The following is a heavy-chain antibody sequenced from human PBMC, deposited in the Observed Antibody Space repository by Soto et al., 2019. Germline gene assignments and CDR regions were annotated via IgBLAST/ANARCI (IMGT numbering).Heavy chain of an antibody. CDR2: IKLDSSDK. CDR3: AKDTYYHDSSGFYVFDY. Sequence: GGSLRLSCAASGFPLSSYWMSWVRQAPGKGLEWVAYIKLDSSDKYYVDSVKGRFTISRDNAKNSLYLQMNSLRAEDTAVYYCAKDTYYHDSSGFYVFDYWGQGTLVTV. J-gene: IGHJ4*02. D-gene: IGHD3-22*01. CDR1: GFPLSSYW. V-gene: IGHV3-7*01.